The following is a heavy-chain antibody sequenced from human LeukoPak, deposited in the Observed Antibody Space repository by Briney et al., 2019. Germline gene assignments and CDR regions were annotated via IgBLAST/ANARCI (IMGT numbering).Heavy chain of an antibody. CDR2: ITSSGGSI. D-gene: IGHD3-22*01. CDR3: ARGGYYYDSSGYFFV. J-gene: IGHJ4*02. V-gene: IGHV3-48*04. CDR1: GFTFSSYA. Sequence: GGSLRLSCAASGFTFSSYAMSWVRQAPGKGLEWVSYITSSGGSIYYADSVKGRFTISRDNAKHSLYLQMNSLRAEDTAVYYCARGGYYYDSSGYFFVWGQGTLVTVSS.